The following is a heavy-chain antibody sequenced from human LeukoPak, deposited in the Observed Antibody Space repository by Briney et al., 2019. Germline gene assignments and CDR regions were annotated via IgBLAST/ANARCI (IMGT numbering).Heavy chain of an antibody. CDR3: ASRKYSSSSGYYYMDV. Sequence: SSETLSLTCTVSGGSISSSSYYWGWIRQPPGKGLEWIGSIYYSGSTYYNPSLKSRVTISVDTSKNQFSLKLSSVTAADTAVYYCASRKYSSSSGYYYMDVWGKGTTVTVSS. J-gene: IGHJ6*03. D-gene: IGHD6-13*01. CDR2: IYYSGST. V-gene: IGHV4-39*07. CDR1: GGSISSSSYY.